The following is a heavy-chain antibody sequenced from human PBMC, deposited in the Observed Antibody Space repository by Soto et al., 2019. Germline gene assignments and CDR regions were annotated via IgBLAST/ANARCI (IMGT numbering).Heavy chain of an antibody. V-gene: IGHV4-59*08. J-gene: IGHJ4*02. CDR2: IYYSGST. CDR1: GGSISSYY. D-gene: IGHD3-10*01. CDR3: ARHPPGAFYGAEYYIGY. Sequence: SETLSLTCTVSGGSISSYYWSWIRQPPGKGLEWIGYIYYSGSTNYNPSLKSRVTILADTSKNQFSLKLSSVTAADTAVYYCARHPPGAFYGAEYYIGYWGQGTLVTVSS.